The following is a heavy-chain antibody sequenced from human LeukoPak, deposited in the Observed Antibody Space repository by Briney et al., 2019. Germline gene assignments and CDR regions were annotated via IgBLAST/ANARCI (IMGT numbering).Heavy chain of an antibody. CDR2: INHSGST. V-gene: IGHV4-34*01. D-gene: IGHD6-19*01. J-gene: IGHJ4*02. CDR3: ARGHSSGWPNYFDY. Sequence: LGTLSLTCAVYGGSFSGYYWSWIRQPPGKGLEWIGEINHSGSTNYNPSLKSRVTISVDTSKNQFSLKLSSVTAADTAVYYCARGHSSGWPNYFDYWGQGTLVTVSS. CDR1: GGSFSGYY.